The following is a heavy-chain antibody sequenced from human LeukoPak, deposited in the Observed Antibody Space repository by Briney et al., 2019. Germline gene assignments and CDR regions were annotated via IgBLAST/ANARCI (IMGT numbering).Heavy chain of an antibody. J-gene: IGHJ5*02. CDR2: IYYSGST. CDR3: AREGCSGGSCYSWFDP. D-gene: IGHD2-15*01. Sequence: PSETLSLTCTVSGGSISSYYWSWIRQPPGEGLEWIGYIYYSGSTNYNPSLKSRVTISVDTSKNQFSLKLSSVTAADTAVYYCAREGCSGGSCYSWFDPWGQGTLVTVSS. CDR1: GGSISSYY. V-gene: IGHV4-59*01.